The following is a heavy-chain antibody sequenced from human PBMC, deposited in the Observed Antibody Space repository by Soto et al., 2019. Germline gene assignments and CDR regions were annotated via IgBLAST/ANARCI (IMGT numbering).Heavy chain of an antibody. CDR3: AKNQGVELVPLATVDWFDP. J-gene: IGHJ5*02. V-gene: IGHV3-23*01. CDR2: ISGSGFNK. Sequence: EVVLLESGGGLEQPGGSLRLSCAASGFIFENFGMSWVRQAPGKGLEWISSISGSGFNKYYADSVKGRFTISRDNSKSMVYLELNNLSAEDTAVYHCAKNQGVELVPLATVDWFDPWGQGSVVTVSS. CDR1: GFIFENFG. D-gene: IGHD1-26*01.